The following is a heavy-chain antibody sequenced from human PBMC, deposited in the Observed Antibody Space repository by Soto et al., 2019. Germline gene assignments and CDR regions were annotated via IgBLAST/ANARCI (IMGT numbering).Heavy chain of an antibody. CDR3: TTGPLPYYYDSSVTFAFDI. Sequence: GGSLRLSCAASGFTFSNAWMSWVRQAPGKGLEWVGRIKSKTDGGTTDYAAPVKGRFTISRDDSKNTLYLQMNSLKTEDTAVYYCTTGPLPYYYDSSVTFAFDIWGQGTMVTVSS. D-gene: IGHD3-22*01. CDR2: IKSKTDGGTT. CDR1: GFTFSNAW. J-gene: IGHJ3*02. V-gene: IGHV3-15*01.